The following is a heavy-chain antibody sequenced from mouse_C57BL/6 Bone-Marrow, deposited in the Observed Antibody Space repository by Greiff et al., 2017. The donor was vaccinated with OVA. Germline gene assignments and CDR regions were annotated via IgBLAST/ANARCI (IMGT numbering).Heavy chain of an antibody. J-gene: IGHJ4*01. CDR3: ARHGTTVVEGYAMDY. D-gene: IGHD1-1*01. CDR1: GFTFSSYG. Sequence: DVMLVESGGDLVKPGGSLKLSCAASGFTFSSYGMSWVRQTPDKRLEWVATISSGGSYTYYPDSVKGRFTISRDNAKNTLYLQMSSLKSEDTAMYCCARHGTTVVEGYAMDYWGQGTSVTVSS. CDR2: ISSGGSYT. V-gene: IGHV5-6*02.